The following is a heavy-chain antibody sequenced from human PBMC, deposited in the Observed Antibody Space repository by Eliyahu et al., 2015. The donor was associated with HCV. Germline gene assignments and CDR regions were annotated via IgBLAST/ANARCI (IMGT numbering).Heavy chain of an antibody. V-gene: IGHV4-59*01. CDR3: ASGGGGIAVTGTGGWFDP. J-gene: IGHJ5*02. CDR1: GGSITXYY. Sequence: QVQLQESGPGLVKPSETLSLTCTVXGGSITXYYWSWXRQPPGKGLEWIGXXHXSGSTNYNPSLKXRVTISVDTSKNQFSLNLTSVTAADTAMYYCASGGGGIAVTGTGGWFDPWGQGTLVTVSS. CDR2: XHXSGST. D-gene: IGHD6-19*01.